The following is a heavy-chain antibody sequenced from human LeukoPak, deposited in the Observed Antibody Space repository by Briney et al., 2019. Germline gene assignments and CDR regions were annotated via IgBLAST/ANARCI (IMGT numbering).Heavy chain of an antibody. CDR2: INPNSGGT. D-gene: IGHD6-13*01. CDR1: GYTFTGYY. CDR3: ARDWFGSSSWSEYVDY. V-gene: IGHV1-2*02. Sequence: ASVKVSCKASGYTFTGYYMHWVRQAPGQGLEWMGWINPNSGGTNYAQKFQGRVTMTRDTSISTAYMELSRLRSDDTAVYYCARDWFGSSSWSEYVDYWGQGTLVTVSS. J-gene: IGHJ4*02.